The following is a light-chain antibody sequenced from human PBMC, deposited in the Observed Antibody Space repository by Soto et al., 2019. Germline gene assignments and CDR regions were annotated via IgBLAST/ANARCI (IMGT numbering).Light chain of an antibody. J-gene: IGLJ3*02. V-gene: IGLV2-23*01. CDR2: EAS. CDR3: CSLTNGATWV. CDR1: NSDVGSHNF. Sequence: QSVLTQPASVSGSPGQSITISCTGTNSDVGSHNFVSWYQQYPGKAPKLLIYEASKRPSGLSNRFSGSKSGNTASLTISGLLAEDEADYYCCSLTNGATWVFGGGTKLTVL.